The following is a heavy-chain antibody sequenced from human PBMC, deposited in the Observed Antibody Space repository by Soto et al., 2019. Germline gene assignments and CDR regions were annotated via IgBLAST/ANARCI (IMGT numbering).Heavy chain of an antibody. CDR1: GGSISYYY. J-gene: IGHJ5*01. Sequence: SETLSLTCTVSGGSISYYYWSWIRQPPGKGLEWIGYIYYRGSTNYNPSLKSRVTISADTSMNQFSLALTSVSAADAAMYYCAKGTTTEKVDSWGHGILVTVSS. V-gene: IGHV4-59*01. D-gene: IGHD1-1*01. CDR2: IYYRGST. CDR3: AKGTTTEKVDS.